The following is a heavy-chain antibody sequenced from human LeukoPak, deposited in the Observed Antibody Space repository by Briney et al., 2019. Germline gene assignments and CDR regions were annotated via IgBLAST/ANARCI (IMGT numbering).Heavy chain of an antibody. Sequence: GGSPRLSCAASRFTFSSYAMSWVRQAPGKGLEWVSAISGSGGSTYYADSVKGRFTISRDNSKNTLYLQMNSLRAEDTAVYYCAKDPTPPFDPWGQGTLVTVSS. D-gene: IGHD4-11*01. V-gene: IGHV3-23*01. CDR2: ISGSGGST. J-gene: IGHJ5*02. CDR1: RFTFSSYA. CDR3: AKDPTPPFDP.